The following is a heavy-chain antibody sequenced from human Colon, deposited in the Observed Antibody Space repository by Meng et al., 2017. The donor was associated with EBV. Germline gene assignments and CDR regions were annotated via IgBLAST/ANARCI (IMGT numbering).Heavy chain of an antibody. Sequence: QVRLQESGPGLVKPSGTLSLTCAVSGDSISNNWWSWVRQPPGKGLEWIGEIYHSGTTNYNPSLRSRVTISVDKSKNQFSLKLTSVTAADTAVYYCARNGDYNPGLYWGQGTLVTVSS. J-gene: IGHJ4*02. CDR1: GDSISNNW. CDR2: IYHSGTT. CDR3: ARNGDYNPGLY. V-gene: IGHV4-4*02. D-gene: IGHD4-17*01.